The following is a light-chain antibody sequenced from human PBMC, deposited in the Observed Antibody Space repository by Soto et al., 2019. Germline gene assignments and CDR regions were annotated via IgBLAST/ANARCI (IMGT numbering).Light chain of an antibody. Sequence: QSVLTQPPSVSAAPGQKVTISCSGSSSNIGNNYVSWYQQLPGTAPQLLIYENNKRPSGIPDRFSGSKAGTSATLGITGLQTGDEADYYCGTWDSSLGAEVFGGGTQLTVL. CDR3: GTWDSSLGAEV. V-gene: IGLV1-51*02. CDR2: ENN. CDR1: SSNIGNNY. J-gene: IGLJ2*01.